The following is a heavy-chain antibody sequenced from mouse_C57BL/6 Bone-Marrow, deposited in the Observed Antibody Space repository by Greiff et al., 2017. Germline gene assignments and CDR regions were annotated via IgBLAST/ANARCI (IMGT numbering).Heavy chain of an antibody. Sequence: EVQVVESGGGLVKPGGSLKLSCAASGFTFSSYTMSWVRPTPEQRLEWVATISGGGGNSYYSDSVKGRFTISRDNAKNTLYLQMSSLRSEDTAMYYCARRGYGSRDAMDDWGQGTSVTVSA. CDR1: GFTFSSYT. J-gene: IGHJ4*01. CDR3: ARRGYGSRDAMDD. V-gene: IGHV5-9*04. D-gene: IGHD1-1*01. CDR2: ISGGGGNS.